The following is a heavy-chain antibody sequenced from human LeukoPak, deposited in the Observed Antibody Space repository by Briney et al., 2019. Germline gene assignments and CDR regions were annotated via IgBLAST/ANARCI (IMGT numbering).Heavy chain of an antibody. CDR1: GFTFSSYS. CDR3: ARDSDYGDYVIDY. CDR2: ISSSSSYI. D-gene: IGHD4-17*01. Sequence: GGSLRLSCAASGFTFSSYSMNWVRQAPGKGLEWVSSISSSSSYIYYPDSVKGRFTISRDNAKNSLYLQMNSLRAEDTAVYYCARDSDYGDYVIDYWGQGTLVTVSS. J-gene: IGHJ4*02. V-gene: IGHV3-21*01.